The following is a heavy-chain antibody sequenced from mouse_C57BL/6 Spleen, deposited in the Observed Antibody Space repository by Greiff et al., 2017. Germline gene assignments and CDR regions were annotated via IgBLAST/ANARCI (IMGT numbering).Heavy chain of an antibody. CDR1: GFTFSDYY. CDR3: ARENGNYEADYYAMDY. V-gene: IGHV5-16*01. Sequence: EVKVVESEGGLVQPGSSMKLSCTASGFTFSDYYMAWVRQVPEKGLEWVANINYDGSSTYYLDSLKSRFIISRDNAKNILYLQMSSLKSEDTATYYCARENGNYEADYYAMDYWGQGTSVTVSS. J-gene: IGHJ4*01. CDR2: INYDGSST. D-gene: IGHD2-1*01.